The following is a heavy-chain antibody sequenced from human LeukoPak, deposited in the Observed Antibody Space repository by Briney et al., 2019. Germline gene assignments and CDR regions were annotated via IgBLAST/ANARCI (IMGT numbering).Heavy chain of an antibody. CDR1: GFTFSSYA. D-gene: IGHD6-13*01. CDR3: AKGRAAGGEPTDS. V-gene: IGHV3-30-3*01. CDR2: ISYDGSNK. J-gene: IGHJ4*02. Sequence: GGSLRLSCAASGFTFSSYAMHWVRQAPGKGLEWVAVISYDGSNKYYADSVKGRFTISRDNSKNTLYLQMNSLRADDTALYYCAKGRAAGGEPTDSWGQGTLVTVSS.